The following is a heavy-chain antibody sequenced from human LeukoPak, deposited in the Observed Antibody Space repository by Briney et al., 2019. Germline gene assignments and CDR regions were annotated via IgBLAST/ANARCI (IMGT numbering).Heavy chain of an antibody. J-gene: IGHJ4*02. CDR1: GYTFTSYG. Sequence: ASVKVSCKASGYTFTSYGISWVRQAPGQGLEWMGWISAYNGNTNYAQKLQGRVTMTTDTSTSTAYMELRSLRSDDTAVYYCARDRRVAAVGYFDYWGQGTLVTVSS. D-gene: IGHD6-13*01. V-gene: IGHV1-18*01. CDR3: ARDRRVAAVGYFDY. CDR2: ISAYNGNT.